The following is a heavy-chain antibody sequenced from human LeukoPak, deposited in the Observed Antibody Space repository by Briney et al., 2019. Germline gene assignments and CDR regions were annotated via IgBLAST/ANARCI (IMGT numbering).Heavy chain of an antibody. J-gene: IGHJ4*02. CDR2: IYTDNT. CDR1: GFIVSSNS. CDR3: ARRAGAYSHPYDY. Sequence: GGSMRLSCTVSGFIVSSNSMSWVRQAPGKGLEWVSFIYTDNTHYSDSVKGRFTISRDNSKNTLYLQMNSLRAEDTAVYYCARRAGAYSHPYDYWGQGTLVTVSS. V-gene: IGHV3-53*01. D-gene: IGHD4/OR15-4a*01.